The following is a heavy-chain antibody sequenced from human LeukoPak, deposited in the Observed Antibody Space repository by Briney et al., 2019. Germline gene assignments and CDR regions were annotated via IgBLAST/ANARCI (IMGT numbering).Heavy chain of an antibody. CDR3: ARETSSSWYNWFDP. Sequence: PSETLSLTCTVSGGSISSYYWSWIRKPAGKGLEWIGRIYTSGSTNYNPSLKSRVTMSVDTSKNQFSLKLSSVTAADTAVYYCARETSSSWYNWFDPWGQGTLVTVSS. CDR2: IYTSGST. D-gene: IGHD6-13*01. CDR1: GGSISSYY. V-gene: IGHV4-4*07. J-gene: IGHJ5*02.